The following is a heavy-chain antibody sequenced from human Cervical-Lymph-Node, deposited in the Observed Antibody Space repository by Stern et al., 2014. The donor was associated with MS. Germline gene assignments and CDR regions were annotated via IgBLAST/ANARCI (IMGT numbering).Heavy chain of an antibody. CDR2: IKSNSDGGTA. J-gene: IGHJ4*02. D-gene: IGHD3-10*02. Sequence: DQLVQSGGGLVKPGGSLRLSCAVSGFTFSNAWMSWVRQAPGKGLEWVGRIKSNSDGGTADYAAPVKGRFTISRDDSKSTLFLQMNSLKTEDTAVYYCTTAYVPLEGGQGTLVTVSS. V-gene: IGHV3-15*01. CDR1: GFTFSNAW. CDR3: TTAYVPLE.